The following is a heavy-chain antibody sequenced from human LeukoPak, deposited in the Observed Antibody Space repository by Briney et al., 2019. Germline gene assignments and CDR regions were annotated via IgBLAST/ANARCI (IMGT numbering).Heavy chain of an antibody. CDR2: IYYSGST. V-gene: IGHV4-39*07. CDR1: GGSISSSSYY. Sequence: PSETLSLTCTVSGGSISSSSYYWGWIRQPPGKGLEWIGSIYYSGSTYYNPSLKSRVTISVDTSKNQFSLKLSSVTAADTAVYYCAREQRGYSYRPVDYWGQGTLVTVSS. D-gene: IGHD5-18*01. J-gene: IGHJ4*02. CDR3: AREQRGYSYRPVDY.